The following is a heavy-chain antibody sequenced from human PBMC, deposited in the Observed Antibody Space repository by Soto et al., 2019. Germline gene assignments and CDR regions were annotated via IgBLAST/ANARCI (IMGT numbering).Heavy chain of an antibody. Sequence: QVQLVESGGGVVQPGRSLRLSCAASGFTFSSYGMHWVRQAPGKGLEWVAVISYDGSNKYYADSVKGRFTISRDNSKNXXYXQXSSRRAEDTAVYYCAKDYYDSSGYYSLYYYYYGMDVWGQGTTVTVSS. CDR3: AKDYYDSSGYYSLYYYYYGMDV. CDR2: ISYDGSNK. CDR1: GFTFSSYG. J-gene: IGHJ6*02. D-gene: IGHD3-22*01. V-gene: IGHV3-30*18.